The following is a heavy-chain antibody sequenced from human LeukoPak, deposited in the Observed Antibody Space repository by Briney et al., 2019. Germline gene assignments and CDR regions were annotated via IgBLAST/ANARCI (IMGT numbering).Heavy chain of an antibody. CDR1: GFTFSSYG. J-gene: IGHJ6*03. CDR3: AKGSGWEASYFYYYMDV. CDR2: IRYDGSSK. Sequence: GGTLRLSCAASGFTFSSYGMSWVRQAPGKGLEWVAFIRYDGSSKYYVDSVKGRFTISRDNSKNTLYLQMNSLRAEDTAVYFCAKGSGWEASYFYYYMDVWGKGTTVTISS. V-gene: IGHV3-30*02. D-gene: IGHD1-26*01.